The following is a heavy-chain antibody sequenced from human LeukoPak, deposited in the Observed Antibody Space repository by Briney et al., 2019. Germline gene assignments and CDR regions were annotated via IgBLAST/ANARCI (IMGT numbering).Heavy chain of an antibody. V-gene: IGHV3-48*03. CDR3: AKDRVSDGILWWST. J-gene: IGHJ5*02. CDR2: ISSSGSTI. D-gene: IGHD2-21*01. Sequence: GGSLRLSCAASGFTFSSYEMNWVRQAPGKGLEWVSYISSSGSTIYYADSLKGRFTISRDNAKNSLYLQMNSLRAEDTAVYYCAKDRVSDGILWWSTWGQGTLVTVSS. CDR1: GFTFSSYE.